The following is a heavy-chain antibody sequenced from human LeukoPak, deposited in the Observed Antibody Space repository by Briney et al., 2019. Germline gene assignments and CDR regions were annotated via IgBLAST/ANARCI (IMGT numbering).Heavy chain of an antibody. V-gene: IGHV4-4*07. CDR2: IYSSGST. CDR3: ARLSSSGSLDY. Sequence: SETLSLNCTVSGGSISSYYCSWIRQPAGKGLEWIGRIYSSGSTNYNPSLKSRVTMSVDTSKNQFSLKLSSVTAADTAVYYCARLSSSGSLDYWGLGTLVTVSS. CDR1: GGSISSYY. D-gene: IGHD6-25*01. J-gene: IGHJ4*02.